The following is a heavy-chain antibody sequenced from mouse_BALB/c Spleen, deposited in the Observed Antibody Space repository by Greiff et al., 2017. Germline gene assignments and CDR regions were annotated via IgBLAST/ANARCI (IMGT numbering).Heavy chain of an antibody. D-gene: IGHD2-1*01. Sequence: EVQLVESGGGLVKPGGSLKLSCAASGFTFSSYAMSWVRQAPEKRLEWVAYISSGSSTIYYADTVKGRFTISRDNPKNTLFLQMTSLRSEDTAMYYCARGGNYGFAYWGQGTLVTVSA. CDR1: GFTFSSYA. J-gene: IGHJ3*01. CDR2: ISSGSSTI. V-gene: IGHV5-17*02. CDR3: ARGGNYGFAY.